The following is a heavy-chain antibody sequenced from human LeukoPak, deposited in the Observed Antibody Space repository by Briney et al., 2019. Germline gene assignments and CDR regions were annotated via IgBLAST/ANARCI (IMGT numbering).Heavy chain of an antibody. Sequence: PSETLSLTCAVYGGSFSGYYWSWIRQPPGKGLEWIGTINYNEGTKYNPSLKSRVTISVDTSKNQFSLKVDSVTAADTAVYYCARSDCSSSNCAGKWGQGTLVSVSS. CDR3: ARSDCSSSNCAGK. D-gene: IGHD2-2*01. J-gene: IGHJ4*02. CDR2: INYNEGT. V-gene: IGHV4-34*01. CDR1: GGSFSGYY.